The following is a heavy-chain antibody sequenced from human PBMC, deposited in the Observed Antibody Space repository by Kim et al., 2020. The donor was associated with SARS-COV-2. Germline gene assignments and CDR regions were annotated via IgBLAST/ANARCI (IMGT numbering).Heavy chain of an antibody. CDR2: IYYTGST. CDR3: ARLTSVIGAWDALDM. V-gene: IGHV4-59*08. D-gene: IGHD1-26*01. J-gene: IGHJ3*02. CDR1: GGSISSYY. Sequence: SETLSLTCTVSGGSISSYYWSWIRQPPGKGLEWIGYIYYTGSTNYNPSLKSRVTISVDTSKNQFSLKLRSVAAADTAVYYCARLTSVIGAWDALDMWGQGTMVTVSS.